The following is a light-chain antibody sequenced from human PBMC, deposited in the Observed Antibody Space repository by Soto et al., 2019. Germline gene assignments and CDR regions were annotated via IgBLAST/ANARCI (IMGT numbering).Light chain of an antibody. CDR2: WAS. J-gene: IGKJ4*01. Sequence: DIVMTQSPDSLAVSLGDRATINCKSSQSVFYSSNNLNYVAWYQQKPGQPPKLLIYWASARESGVPDRFSGSGSGTEFTLTISSLQAEDVAVYFCQQYYTTPLTFGGGTKVENK. CDR3: QQYYTTPLT. CDR1: QSVFYSSNNLNY. V-gene: IGKV4-1*01.